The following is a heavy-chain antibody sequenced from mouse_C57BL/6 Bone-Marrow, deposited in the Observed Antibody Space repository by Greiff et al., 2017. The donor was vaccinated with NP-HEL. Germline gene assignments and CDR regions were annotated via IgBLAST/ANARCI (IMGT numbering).Heavy chain of an antibody. Sequence: VMLVESGPGLVQPSQSLSITCTVSGFSLTSYGVHWVRQSPGKGLEWLGVIWSGGRTDYNAAFISRLSISKDNSKSQVFFKMNSLQADDTAIYYCARESHPLYYGSFDYWGQGTTLTVSS. CDR3: ARESHPLYYGSFDY. J-gene: IGHJ2*01. D-gene: IGHD1-1*01. CDR1: GFSLTSYG. V-gene: IGHV2-2*01. CDR2: IWSGGRT.